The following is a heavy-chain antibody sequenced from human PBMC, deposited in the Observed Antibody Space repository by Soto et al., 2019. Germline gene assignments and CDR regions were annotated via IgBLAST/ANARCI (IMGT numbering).Heavy chain of an antibody. J-gene: IGHJ4*02. Sequence: QVQLVESGGGVVQPGRSLRLSCAASGFTFSSYAMHWVRQAPGKGLEWVAVISYDGSNKYYADSVKGRFTISRDNSKYTLYLQMNSLRAEDTAVYYCARGGDIVATSEHFDYWGQGTLVTVSS. CDR2: ISYDGSNK. D-gene: IGHD5-12*01. CDR3: ARGGDIVATSEHFDY. CDR1: GFTFSSYA. V-gene: IGHV3-30-3*01.